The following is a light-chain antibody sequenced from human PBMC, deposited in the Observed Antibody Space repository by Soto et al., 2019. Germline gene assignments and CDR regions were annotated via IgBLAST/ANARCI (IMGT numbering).Light chain of an antibody. J-gene: IGKJ4*01. CDR2: GAS. CDR3: QRYGTSLPLT. V-gene: IGKV3-20*01. CDR1: QSVSSNY. Sequence: EIVVTQSPGTLSLSPGDRATLSCRASQSVSSNYLAWYQQKPGQAPRLLIYGASSRATGIPDRFSGGGSGTDFTLTISRLEPEDFAVYYCQRYGTSLPLTFGGGTKVEIK.